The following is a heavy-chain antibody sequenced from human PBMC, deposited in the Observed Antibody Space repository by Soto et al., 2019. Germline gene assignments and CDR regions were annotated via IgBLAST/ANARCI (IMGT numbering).Heavy chain of an antibody. D-gene: IGHD6-6*01. Sequence: GGSLRLSCVGSGFTVSSFEMNWVRQTPGKGLEWLSYIGRSGETIYYADSVKGRFTISRDNAKSSLFLQMNGLRDEDTGIYYCARDSRGGAARRPTFYYWGRGTLVTVSS. CDR2: IGRSGETI. CDR3: ARDSRGGAARRPTFYY. V-gene: IGHV3-48*03. CDR1: GFTVSSFE. J-gene: IGHJ4*02.